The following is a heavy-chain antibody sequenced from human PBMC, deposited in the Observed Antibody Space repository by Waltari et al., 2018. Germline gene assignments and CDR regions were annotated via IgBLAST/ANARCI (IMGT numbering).Heavy chain of an antibody. D-gene: IGHD2-15*01. Sequence: EAQLVESGGGFVQPGGSLKLSCAASGFSFNVAAMHWVRQASGKGLEWVGRIRSKSNKCATTYGASVKGRFIISRDDSESTTYLHMNSLRIEDTAIYYCTPFDSLSGLDVWGQGTAVTVSS. CDR3: TPFDSLSGLDV. J-gene: IGHJ6*02. CDR2: IRSKSNKCAT. V-gene: IGHV3-73*02. CDR1: GFSFNVAA.